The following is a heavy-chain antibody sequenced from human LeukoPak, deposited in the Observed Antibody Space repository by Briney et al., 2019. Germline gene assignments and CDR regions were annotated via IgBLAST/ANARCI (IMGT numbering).Heavy chain of an antibody. CDR3: ARGQDAFDI. V-gene: IGHV3-53*01. J-gene: IGHJ3*02. Sequence: GGSLRLSCAASGFTVSSNYMSWVRQAPGKGLEWVSFINRGGSTFYADSVKGRFTISRDNSKNTLFLQMNSLRAEDTAVYYCARGQDAFDIWGQGTMVTVSS. CDR1: GFTVSSNY. CDR2: INRGGST.